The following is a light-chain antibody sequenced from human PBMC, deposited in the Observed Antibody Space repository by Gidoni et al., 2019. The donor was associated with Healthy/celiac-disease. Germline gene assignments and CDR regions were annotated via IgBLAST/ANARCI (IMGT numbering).Light chain of an antibody. V-gene: IGKV3-20*01. Sequence: EFVLPQSPGTLSLSPGERATLSCSASKSVSSSYLAWYQQKPGQAPRLLINGASSRATGIPDRFSGSGSGTDFTLTISRLEPEDFAVYYCQQYSSSPPLTFGGGTKVEIK. J-gene: IGKJ4*01. CDR3: QQYSSSPPLT. CDR2: GAS. CDR1: KSVSSSY.